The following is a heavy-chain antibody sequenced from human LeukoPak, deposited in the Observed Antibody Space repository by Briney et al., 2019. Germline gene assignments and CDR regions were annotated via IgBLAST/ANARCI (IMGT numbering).Heavy chain of an antibody. CDR3: ARGPRITIFGVVTPEYYFDY. Sequence: SETLSLTCDVYGGSFSGYYWSWIRQPPGKGLEWIGEINHSGSTNYNPSLKSRVTISVDTSKNQFSLKLSSVTAADTAVYYCARGPRITIFGVVTPEYYFDYWGQGTLVTVSS. V-gene: IGHV4-34*01. D-gene: IGHD3-3*01. CDR1: GGSFSGYY. CDR2: INHSGST. J-gene: IGHJ4*02.